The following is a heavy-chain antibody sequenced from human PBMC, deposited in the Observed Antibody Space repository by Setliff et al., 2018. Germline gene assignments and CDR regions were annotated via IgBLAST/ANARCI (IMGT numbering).Heavy chain of an antibody. CDR3: ATALRYFDWLSPYYYYYYYMDV. D-gene: IGHD3-9*01. CDR2: FDPEDGET. Sequence: ASVKVSCKVSGYTLTELSMHWVRQAPGKGLEWMGGFDPEDGETIYAQKFQGRVTMTEDTSTDTAYMELSSLRSEDTAVYYCATALRYFDWLSPYYYYYYYMDVWGKGT. CDR1: GYTLTELS. V-gene: IGHV1-24*01. J-gene: IGHJ6*03.